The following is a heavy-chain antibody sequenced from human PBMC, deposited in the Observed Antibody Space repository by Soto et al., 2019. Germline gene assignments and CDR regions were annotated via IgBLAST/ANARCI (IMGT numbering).Heavy chain of an antibody. CDR3: ARGAVVAADSALYNWFDP. D-gene: IGHD2-15*01. CDR1: GFTFSSYW. V-gene: IGHV3-74*01. Sequence: EVQLVESGGGLVQPGGSLRLSCAASGFTFSSYWMHWVRQAPGKGLVWVSRINSDGSSTSHADSVKGRFTISRDNAKNTLYLQMNRLRAEDTAVYYCARGAVVAADSALYNWFDPWGQGTLVTVSS. CDR2: INSDGSST. J-gene: IGHJ5*02.